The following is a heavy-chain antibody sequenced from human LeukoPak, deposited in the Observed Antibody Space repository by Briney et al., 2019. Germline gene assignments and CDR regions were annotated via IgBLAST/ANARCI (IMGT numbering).Heavy chain of an antibody. CDR3: ARMVRGVYNWFDP. CDR2: INPNSGGT. J-gene: IGHJ5*02. V-gene: IGHV1-2*02. CDR1: GYTFTGYY. Sequence: ASVKVSCKASGYTFTGYYMHWVRQAPGQGLEWMGWINPNSGGTNYAQKFQGRVTMTRDTSISTAYMELSRLGSDDTAVYYCARMVRGVYNWFDPWGQGTLVTVSS. D-gene: IGHD3-10*01.